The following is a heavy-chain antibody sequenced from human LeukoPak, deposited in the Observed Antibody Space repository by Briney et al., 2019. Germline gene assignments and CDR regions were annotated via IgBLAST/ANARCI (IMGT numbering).Heavy chain of an antibody. V-gene: IGHV1-46*01. Sequence: ASVKVSCKASGYIFTSYSLHWVRQAPGQGLEWMGKINPSGGSTSYAQKFQGRVTVTRDTSTSTVHMELSGLRSEDTAVYYCARDQEGFDYWGQGTLVTVSS. CDR2: INPSGGST. CDR1: GYIFTSYS. CDR3: ARDQEGFDY. J-gene: IGHJ4*02.